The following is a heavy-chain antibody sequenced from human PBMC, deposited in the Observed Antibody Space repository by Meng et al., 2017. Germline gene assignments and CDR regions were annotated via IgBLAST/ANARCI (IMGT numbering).Heavy chain of an antibody. CDR2: ISAYNGNT. CDR3: ARLDRERFLEWLPRYYYGMDV. J-gene: IGHJ6*02. D-gene: IGHD3-3*01. Sequence: ASVKVSCKASGYTFTSYGISWVRQAPGQGLEWMGWISAYNGNTNYAQKLQGRVNMTTDTPTRTAYTELRSLRSDDTAVYYCARLDRERFLEWLPRYYYGMDVWGQGTTVTVSS. CDR1: GYTFTSYG. V-gene: IGHV1-18*01.